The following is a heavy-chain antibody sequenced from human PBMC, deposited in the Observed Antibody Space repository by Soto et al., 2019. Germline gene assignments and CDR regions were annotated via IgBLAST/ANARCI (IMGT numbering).Heavy chain of an antibody. CDR2: IYTSGST. CDR1: GGSVSSGTYY. Sequence: QVQLQESGPGLVKPSETLSLTCSVSGGSVSSGTYYWNWIRQSPGKGLEWIGYIYTSGSTKYNPSLQSRLTISADTSKNQFSLILSSVTAADTAVYYCARETLEGATVKMFDYWSQGTLVTVSS. CDR3: ARETLEGATVKMFDY. V-gene: IGHV4-61*01. D-gene: IGHD1-26*01. J-gene: IGHJ4*02.